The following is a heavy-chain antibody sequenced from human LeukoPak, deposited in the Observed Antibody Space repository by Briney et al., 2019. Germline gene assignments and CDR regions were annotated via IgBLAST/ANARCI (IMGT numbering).Heavy chain of an antibody. CDR3: AREKSGEFDY. V-gene: IGHV4-38-2*02. Sequence: SETLSLTCAVSGYSISSGYQWAWIRQPPGKGLEWLGSIHYSGTTYYKASLKSRVTISVDTSQNQFSLKLNSVTAADTAVYYCAREKSGEFDYWGQGTLVTVSS. D-gene: IGHD7-27*01. CDR2: IHYSGTT. CDR1: GYSISSGYQ. J-gene: IGHJ4*02.